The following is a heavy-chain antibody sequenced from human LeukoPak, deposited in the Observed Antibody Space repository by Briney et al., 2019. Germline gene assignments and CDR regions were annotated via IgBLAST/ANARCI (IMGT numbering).Heavy chain of an antibody. J-gene: IGHJ5*02. CDR1: GFTVSSNY. Sequence: GGSLRLSCAASGFTVSSNYMSWVRQAPGKGLEWVSVIYSGGSTYYADSVKGRFTISRDNSKNTLYLQMNSLRAEDTAVYYCAKSTWSVTAIPVWFDPWGQGTLVTVSS. CDR3: AKSTWSVTAIPVWFDP. V-gene: IGHV3-66*01. CDR2: IYSGGST. D-gene: IGHD2-21*02.